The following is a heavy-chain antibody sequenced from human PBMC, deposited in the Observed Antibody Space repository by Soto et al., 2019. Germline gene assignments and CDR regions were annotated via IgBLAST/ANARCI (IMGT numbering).Heavy chain of an antibody. CDR1: GFTFSNAW. CDR3: TRKRDFWSGRTRYGMDV. D-gene: IGHD3-3*01. V-gene: IGHV3-15*01. J-gene: IGHJ6*02. Sequence: EVQLVESGGGLVKPGGSLRLSCAASGFTFSNAWMSWVRQAPGKGLEWVGRIKSKTDGGTTDYAAHVKGRFTISRDDSKNTLYLQMNRLKTGDTAVYYCTRKRDFWSGRTRYGMDVWGQGTTVTVSS. CDR2: IKSKTDGGTT.